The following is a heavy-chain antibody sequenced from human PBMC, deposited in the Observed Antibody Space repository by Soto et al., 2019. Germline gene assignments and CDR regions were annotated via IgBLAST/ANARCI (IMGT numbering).Heavy chain of an antibody. D-gene: IGHD2-2*01. J-gene: IGHJ4*02. Sequence: GGSLRLSCAASGFTFSSYGMHWVRQAPGKGLEWVAVISYDGSNKYYADSVKGRFTISRDNSKNTLYLQMNSLRAEDTAVYYCAKALNLVVVPAALDYWGQGTLVTVSS. CDR1: GFTFSSYG. V-gene: IGHV3-30*18. CDR3: AKALNLVVVPAALDY. CDR2: ISYDGSNK.